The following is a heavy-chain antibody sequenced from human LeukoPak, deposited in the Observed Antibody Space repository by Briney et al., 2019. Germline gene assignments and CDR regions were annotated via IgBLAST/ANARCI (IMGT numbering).Heavy chain of an antibody. D-gene: IGHD4-17*01. Sequence: PSETLSLTCAVYGGSFSGYYWSWIRQPPGKGLEWIGEINHSGSTNYNPSLKSRVTISVDTSKNQFSLKLSSVTAAGTAVYYCARTQDYGDYIDYWGQGTLVTVSS. CDR2: INHSGST. J-gene: IGHJ4*02. V-gene: IGHV4-34*01. CDR3: ARTQDYGDYIDY. CDR1: GGSFSGYY.